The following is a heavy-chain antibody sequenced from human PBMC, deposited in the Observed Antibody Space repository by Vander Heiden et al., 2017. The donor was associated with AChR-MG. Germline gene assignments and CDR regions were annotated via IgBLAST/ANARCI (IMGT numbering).Heavy chain of an antibody. CDR2: IYYSGST. Sequence: QLQLQESGPGLVKPSETLSLTCTVSGGSISSSSYYWGWIRQPPGKGLEWIGSIYYSGSTYYNPSLKSRVTISVDTSKNQCSLKLSSVTAADTAVYYCARHGQTGTAMVIFLDYWGQGTLVTVSS. V-gene: IGHV4-39*01. J-gene: IGHJ4*02. D-gene: IGHD5-18*01. CDR3: ARHGQTGTAMVIFLDY. CDR1: GGSISSSSYY.